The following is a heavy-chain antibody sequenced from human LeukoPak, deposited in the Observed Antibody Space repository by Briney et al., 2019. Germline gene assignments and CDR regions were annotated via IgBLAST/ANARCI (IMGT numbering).Heavy chain of an antibody. CDR1: GFTFSSYS. J-gene: IGHJ4*02. Sequence: PGGSLRLSCAASGFTFSSYSMNWVRQAPGKGLEWVANIKQDGSEKYYVDSVKGRFTISRDNAKNSLYLQMNSLRAEDTAVYYCARENIAAAPEDYWGQGTLVTVSS. CDR2: IKQDGSEK. D-gene: IGHD6-13*01. CDR3: ARENIAAAPEDY. V-gene: IGHV3-7*01.